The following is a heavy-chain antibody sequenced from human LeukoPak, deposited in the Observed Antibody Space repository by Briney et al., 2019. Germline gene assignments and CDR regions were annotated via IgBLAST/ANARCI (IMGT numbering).Heavy chain of an antibody. D-gene: IGHD2-2*01. V-gene: IGHV3-30*02. CDR3: AKDRLPYCSSTSCYWRYAFDI. CDR1: GFTFSSYG. Sequence: GGSLRLSCAASGFTFSSYGMHWVRQAPGKGLEWVAFIRYDGSNKCYADSVKGRFTISRDNSKNTLYLQMNSLRAEDTAVYYCAKDRLPYCSSTSCYWRYAFDIWGQGTMVTVSS. CDR2: IRYDGSNK. J-gene: IGHJ3*02.